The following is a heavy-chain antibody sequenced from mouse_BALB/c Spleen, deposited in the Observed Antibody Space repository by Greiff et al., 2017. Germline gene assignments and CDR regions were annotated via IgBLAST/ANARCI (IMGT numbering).Heavy chain of an antibody. CDR1: GFTFSSYA. J-gene: IGHJ2*01. Sequence: EVMLVESGGGLVKPGGSLKLSCAASGFTFSSYAMSWVRQTPEKRLEWVATISSGGSYTYYPDSVKGRFTISRDNAKNTLYLQMSSLRSEDTAMYYCAKSYDGFPYYFDYWGQGTTLTVSS. D-gene: IGHD2-3*01. V-gene: IGHV5-9-1*01. CDR3: AKSYDGFPYYFDY. CDR2: ISSGGSYT.